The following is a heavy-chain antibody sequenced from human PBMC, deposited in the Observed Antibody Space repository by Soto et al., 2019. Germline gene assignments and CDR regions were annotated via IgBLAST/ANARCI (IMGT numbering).Heavy chain of an antibody. Sequence: QVQLVESGGGVVQPGRSLRLSCAASGFTFSSYGMHWVRQAPGKGLEWVAVISYDGSNKYYADSVKGRFTISRDNSKNTLYLQMNSLRAEDTAVYYCAKESIAAAGILDYFDYWGQGTLVTVSS. CDR2: ISYDGSNK. V-gene: IGHV3-30*18. CDR3: AKESIAAAGILDYFDY. D-gene: IGHD6-13*01. J-gene: IGHJ4*02. CDR1: GFTFSSYG.